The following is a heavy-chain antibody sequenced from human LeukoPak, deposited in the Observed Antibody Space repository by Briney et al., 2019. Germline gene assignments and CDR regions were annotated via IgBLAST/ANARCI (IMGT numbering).Heavy chain of an antibody. CDR2: INRDGSEK. CDR3: ARGRDVPDY. V-gene: IGHV3-7*01. Sequence: PGGTLRLSCAASGFTFSSYGMHWVRQAPGKGLEWVANINRDGSEKYYVDSVKGRFTISRDNAKNSLYLQMNSLRAEDTAVYYCARGRDVPDYWGQGTLVTVSS. J-gene: IGHJ4*02. D-gene: IGHD2-2*01. CDR1: GFTFSSYG.